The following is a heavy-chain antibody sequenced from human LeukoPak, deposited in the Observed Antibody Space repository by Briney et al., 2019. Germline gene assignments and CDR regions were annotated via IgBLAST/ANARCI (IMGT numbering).Heavy chain of an antibody. D-gene: IGHD1-26*01. J-gene: IGHJ4*02. Sequence: GSLRLSCSASGFTFSGHFMHWVRQAPGKGLEYVSSISINGDKTYYAESVKGRFTTSRDNSKNTLYLQLSSLRVEDTAVYYCIKDRIGTWSFDHWGQGTLLTVSS. CDR3: IKDRIGTWSFDH. CDR2: ISINGDKT. CDR1: GFTFSGHF. V-gene: IGHV3-64D*06.